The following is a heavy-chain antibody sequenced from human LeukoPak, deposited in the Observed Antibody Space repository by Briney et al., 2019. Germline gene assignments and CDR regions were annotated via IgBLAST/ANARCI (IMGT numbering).Heavy chain of an antibody. V-gene: IGHV3-23*01. CDR2: ISSSGGST. CDR1: GFTFNNYA. Sequence: GGSLRLSCSASGFTFNNYAMSWVRQAPRKGLEWVSSISSSGGSTYYADSVKGRFTISRDNSKNTLYLQMNSLRAEDTAVYYCAKDGSTVVTLGAFDIWGQGTMVTVSS. D-gene: IGHD4-23*01. J-gene: IGHJ3*02. CDR3: AKDGSTVVTLGAFDI.